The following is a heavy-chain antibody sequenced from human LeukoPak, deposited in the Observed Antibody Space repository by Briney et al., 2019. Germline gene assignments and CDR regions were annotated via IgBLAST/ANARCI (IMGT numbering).Heavy chain of an antibody. J-gene: IGHJ4*02. CDR3: AREVFSLYRGTTPSFDS. V-gene: IGHV1-8*02. Sequence: GASVRVSCKTSGYTFVSYDINWVRQAPGQELEWMGWMNPYSGNAGYAEKFQGRVTLTRNTSINTAYMEMNGLTNEDTAVYYCAREVFSLYRGTTPSFDSWGPGALVTVSS. CDR2: MNPYSGNA. D-gene: IGHD1-14*01. CDR1: GYTFVSYD.